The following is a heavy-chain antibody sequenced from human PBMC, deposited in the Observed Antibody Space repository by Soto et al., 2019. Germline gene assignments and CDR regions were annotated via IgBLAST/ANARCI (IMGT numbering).Heavy chain of an antibody. V-gene: IGHV4-34*01. Sequence: SETLSLTCAVYGGSFSGYYWSWIRQPPGKGLEWIGEINHSGSTNYNPSLKSRVTVSVDTSKNQFSLKLSSVTAADTAVFYCARAVVATPLGMDVWGQGTTVT. D-gene: IGHD2-21*02. CDR1: GGSFSGYY. CDR3: ARAVVATPLGMDV. CDR2: INHSGST. J-gene: IGHJ6*02.